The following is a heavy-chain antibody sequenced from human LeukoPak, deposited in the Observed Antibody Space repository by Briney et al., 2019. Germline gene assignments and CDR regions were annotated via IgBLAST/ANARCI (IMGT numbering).Heavy chain of an antibody. V-gene: IGHV3-30*03. CDR3: ARDHSLYDYVWGSYLFDY. D-gene: IGHD3-16*02. Sequence: GGSLRLSCAASGFTFSSYGMHWVRQAPGKGLEWVAVISYDGSNKYYADSVKGRFTISRDNSKNTLYLQMNSLRAEDTAVYYCARDHSLYDYVWGSYLFDYWGQGTLVTVSS. J-gene: IGHJ4*02. CDR1: GFTFSSYG. CDR2: ISYDGSNK.